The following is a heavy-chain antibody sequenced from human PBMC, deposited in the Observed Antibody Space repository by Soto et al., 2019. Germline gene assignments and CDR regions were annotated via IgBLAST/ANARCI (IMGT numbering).Heavy chain of an antibody. D-gene: IGHD3-10*01. CDR3: AREPHIYGSGNYYSYCMDV. CDR2: INPSGGST. CDR1: GYTFTSYY. Sequence: ASVKVSCKASGYTFTSYYMHWVRQAPGQGLEWMGIINPSGGSTSSAQRFQGRVTMTRDTYTSTVYMELSSLRSEDTAVYYCAREPHIYGSGNYYSYCMDVWGQGTTVTVSS. J-gene: IGHJ6*02. V-gene: IGHV1-46*01.